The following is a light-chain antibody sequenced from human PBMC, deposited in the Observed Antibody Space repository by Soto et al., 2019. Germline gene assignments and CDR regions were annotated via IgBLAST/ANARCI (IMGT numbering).Light chain of an antibody. CDR2: EVG. Sequence: QSALTQPASVSGSPGQSITISCTGTSSDIGTYIYVSWYLQHPGKAPKLLIYEVGNRPSGVSNRFSGSKSGNTASLTISGLQAEDEAEYYCSSYTSSNRVVFGGGTKLTVL. CDR3: SSYTSSNRVV. CDR1: SSDIGTYIY. J-gene: IGLJ2*01. V-gene: IGLV2-14*01.